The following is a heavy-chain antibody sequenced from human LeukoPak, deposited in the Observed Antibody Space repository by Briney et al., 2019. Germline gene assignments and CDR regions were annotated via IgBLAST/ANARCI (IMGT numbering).Heavy chain of an antibody. Sequence: PGGSLRLSCAASGFSFSSYWMTWVRQAPGKGLEWVANMGKAGNGDYYVDSVKGRFTISRDNAKNSLYLQMNSLRAEDTAVYYCARDLDFHNSDYWGQGALVTVSS. V-gene: IGHV3-7*01. D-gene: IGHD2/OR15-2a*01. J-gene: IGHJ4*02. CDR2: MGKAGNGD. CDR3: ARDLDFHNSDY. CDR1: GFSFSSYW.